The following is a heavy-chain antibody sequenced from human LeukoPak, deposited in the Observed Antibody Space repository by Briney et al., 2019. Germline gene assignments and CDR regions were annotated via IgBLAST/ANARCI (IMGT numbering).Heavy chain of an antibody. CDR1: GFTFTNFA. CDR2: ITGSGITM. CDR3: AREGTGVLDH. V-gene: IGHV3-48*03. J-gene: IGHJ4*02. D-gene: IGHD3-10*01. Sequence: PGGSLRLSCAASGFTFTNFAMHWVRQAPGKGLEWVSYITGSGITMYYADSVKGRFTISRDNAKNSLYLQMNSLRVEDTAVYYCAREGTGVLDHWGQGTLVTVSS.